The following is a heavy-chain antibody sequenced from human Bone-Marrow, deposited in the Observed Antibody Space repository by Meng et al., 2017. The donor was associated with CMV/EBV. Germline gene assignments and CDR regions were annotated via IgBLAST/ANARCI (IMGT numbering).Heavy chain of an antibody. CDR2: ISGSGGST. CDR3: AAGGGFDF. Sequence: GGSLRLSCAASGFTFSSYAMSWVRQAPGKGLEWVSAISGSGGSTYYADSVKGRFTISRDNAKTLVHLQMNSLRAEDTATYYCAAGGGFDFWGQGALVTVSS. D-gene: IGHD3-16*01. CDR1: GFTFSSYA. J-gene: IGHJ4*02. V-gene: IGHV3-23*01.